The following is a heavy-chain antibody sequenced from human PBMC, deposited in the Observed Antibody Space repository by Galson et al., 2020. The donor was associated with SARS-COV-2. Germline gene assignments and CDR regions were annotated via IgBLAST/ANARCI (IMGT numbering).Heavy chain of an antibody. J-gene: IGHJ4*02. CDR3: ARSGWFASYFDC. CDR1: GGSISGSSYY. D-gene: IGHD6-19*01. Sequence: SETLSLTCNVSGGSISGSSYYWGWIRQPPGKGLEWIGSIYYDGRTLYNPSLKSRVTILVAASKTQFSLSLSSVTAADTAVYYCARSGWFASYFDCWGQGALGTVAS. CDR2: IYYDGRT. V-gene: IGHV4-39*07.